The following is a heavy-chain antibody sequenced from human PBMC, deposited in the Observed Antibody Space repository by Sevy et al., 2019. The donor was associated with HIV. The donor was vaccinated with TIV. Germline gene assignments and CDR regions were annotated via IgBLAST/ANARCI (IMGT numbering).Heavy chain of an antibody. J-gene: IGHJ6*02. CDR1: GFTFSTYA. D-gene: IGHD6-13*01. Sequence: GGSLRLSCAASGFTFSTYAMSWVRQAPGKGLEWVSAISGSGGSTYYADSLKGRFTIFRDNSKYTVYLQMNNPRAEDTAAYYCAKGDSTFYGLDVWGQGTTVTVSS. V-gene: IGHV3-23*01. CDR2: ISGSGGST. CDR3: AKGDSTFYGLDV.